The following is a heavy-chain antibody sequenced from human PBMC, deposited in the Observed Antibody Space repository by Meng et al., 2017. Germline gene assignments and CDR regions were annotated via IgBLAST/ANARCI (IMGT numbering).Heavy chain of an antibody. CDR2: ISVDGSQT. CDR3: IRISTLVTTL. CDR1: GVPFTDRW. J-gene: IGHJ4*02. V-gene: IGHV3-74*01. D-gene: IGHD4-17*01. Sequence: GESLKISCAASGVPFTDRWMHWVRQAPGKGLVWVSHISVDGSQTGYADSVKGRFTITRDNAQNTLYLHMDSLRAEEPAVYFCIRISTLVTTLWGQGTLVTGSS.